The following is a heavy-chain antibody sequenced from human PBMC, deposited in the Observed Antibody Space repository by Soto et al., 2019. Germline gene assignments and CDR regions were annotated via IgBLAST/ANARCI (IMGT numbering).Heavy chain of an antibody. D-gene: IGHD6-13*01. J-gene: IGHJ4*02. CDR2: INHSGST. Sequence: PSETLSLTCAVYGGSFSGYYWSWIRQPPGKGLEWIGEINHSGSTNYNPSLKSRVTISVDTSKNQFSLKLSSVTAADTAVYYCARAGAAGREIDYWGQGTLVTVSS. CDR3: ARAGAAGREIDY. CDR1: GGSFSGYY. V-gene: IGHV4-34*01.